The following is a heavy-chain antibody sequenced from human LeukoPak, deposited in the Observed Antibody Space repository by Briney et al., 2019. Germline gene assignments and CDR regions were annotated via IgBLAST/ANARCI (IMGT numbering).Heavy chain of an antibody. CDR1: GGSFSGYY. CDR3: ARRENRAHRSSTTPCYYYYGMDV. CDR2: INHSGST. Sequence: SETLSLTCAVYGGSFSGYYWSWIRQPPGKGLEWIGEINHSGSTNYNPSLKSRVTISVDTSKNQFSLKLSSVTAADTAVYYCARRENRAHRSSTTPCYYYYGMDVWGQGTTVTVSS. J-gene: IGHJ6*02. D-gene: IGHD2-2*01. V-gene: IGHV4-34*01.